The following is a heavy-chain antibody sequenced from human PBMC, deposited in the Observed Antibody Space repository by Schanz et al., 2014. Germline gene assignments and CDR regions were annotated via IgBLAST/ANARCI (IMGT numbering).Heavy chain of an antibody. D-gene: IGHD3-22*01. J-gene: IGHJ5*02. CDR2: IYYTGST. Sequence: QVQLQESGPRLVKPSETLSLTCNVSGDSISSYYWSWLRQAPGKGLEWIGYIYYTGSTNNNPSLTSRVTMSVDTSTNQFSLRLASVTAADTALYYCARPSSVVGITGWFDTWGQGTLVTVSS. CDR3: ARPSSVVGITGWFDT. CDR1: GDSISSYY. V-gene: IGHV4-59*01.